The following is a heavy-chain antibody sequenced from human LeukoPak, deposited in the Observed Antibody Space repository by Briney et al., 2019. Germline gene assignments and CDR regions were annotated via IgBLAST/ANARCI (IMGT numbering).Heavy chain of an antibody. J-gene: IGHJ6*02. D-gene: IGHD2-21*02. CDR2: IIPILGIA. Sequence: GASVKVSCKASGGTFSSYAISWVRQAPGQGLEWMGRIIPILGIANYAQKFQGRVTITADKSTSTAYMELSSLRSEDTAVYYCASNIVVVTDYYYYGMDVWGQGTTVTVSS. CDR1: GGTFSSYA. CDR3: ASNIVVVTDYYYYGMDV. V-gene: IGHV1-69*04.